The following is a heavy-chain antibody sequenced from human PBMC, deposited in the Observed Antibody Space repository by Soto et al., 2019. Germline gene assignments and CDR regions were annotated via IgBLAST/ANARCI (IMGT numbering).Heavy chain of an antibody. CDR1: GFIFENSG. Sequence: GGSLRLSCAASGFIFENSGMHWVRQAPGKGLEWVSGISWNSGNIGYADSVKGRFSISRDNAKKSLYLQMNSLRPDDTAFYFCVKAGVRDLSVEVSVYFDIWGLGTLVTVSS. CDR3: VKAGVRDLSVEVSVYFDI. V-gene: IGHV3-9*01. J-gene: IGHJ4*02. D-gene: IGHD2-21*01. CDR2: ISWNSGNI.